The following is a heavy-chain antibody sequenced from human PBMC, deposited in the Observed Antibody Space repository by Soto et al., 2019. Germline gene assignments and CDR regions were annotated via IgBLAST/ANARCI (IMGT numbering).Heavy chain of an antibody. CDR3: TTDSYTTIIIVRFDY. CDR1: GFTFSNAW. D-gene: IGHD3-22*01. Sequence: EVQLVESGGGLVKPGGSLRLSCAASGFTFSNAWINWVRQAPGKGLAWVGRVKSKTHGGTTDFAERVKGRFAISRDDSNNMVYLQMNSLKIEDTGVYYCTTDSYTTIIIVRFDYWGHGTLVNVSS. V-gene: IGHV3-15*07. CDR2: VKSKTHGGTT. J-gene: IGHJ4*01.